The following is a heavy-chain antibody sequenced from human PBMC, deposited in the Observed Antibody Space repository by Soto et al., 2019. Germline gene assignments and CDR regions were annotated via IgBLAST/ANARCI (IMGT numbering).Heavy chain of an antibody. CDR2: VNPNSGNT. D-gene: IGHD3-3*01. CDR3: ARGPENYDFWSGYYPQSEYFQH. Sequence: ASVKVSCKASGYTFTSYDINWVRQATGQGLEWMGWVNPNSGNTGYAQKFQGRVTMTRNTSISTAYMELSSLRSEDTAVYYCARGPENYDFWSGYYPQSEYFQHWGQGTLVTVSS. J-gene: IGHJ1*01. CDR1: GYTFTSYD. V-gene: IGHV1-8*01.